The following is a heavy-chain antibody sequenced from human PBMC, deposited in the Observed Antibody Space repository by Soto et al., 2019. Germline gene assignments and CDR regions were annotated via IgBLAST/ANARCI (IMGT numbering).Heavy chain of an antibody. CDR2: ISGSGGST. CDR1: GFTFSSYA. D-gene: IGHD3-10*01. J-gene: IGHJ4*02. V-gene: IGHV3-23*01. CDR3: AKVGADYYGSGSYYNNFDY. Sequence: VQLLESGGGLVQPGGSLRLSCAASGFTFSSYAMSWVRQAPGKGLEWVSAISGSGGSTYYADSVKGRFTISRDNSKNTLYLQMNSLRAEDTAVYYCAKVGADYYGSGSYYNNFDYWGQGTLVTVSS.